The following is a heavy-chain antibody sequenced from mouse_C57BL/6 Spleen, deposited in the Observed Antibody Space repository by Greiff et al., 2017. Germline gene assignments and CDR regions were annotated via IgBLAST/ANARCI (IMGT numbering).Heavy chain of an antibody. V-gene: IGHV3-8*01. J-gene: IGHJ1*03. CDR2: ISYSGST. CDR3: ARSSRPYWYFDV. CDR1: GYSITSAY. Sequence: EVKLMESGPGLAKPSQTLSLTCSVTGYSITSAYWNWIRKFPGNKLEYMGYISYSGSTYYNPSLKSRISITRDTSKNQYYLQLNSVTTEDTATYYCARSSRPYWYFDVWGTGTTVTVSS.